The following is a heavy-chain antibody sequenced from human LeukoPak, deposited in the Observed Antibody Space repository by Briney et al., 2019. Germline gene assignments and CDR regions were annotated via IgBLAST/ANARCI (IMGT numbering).Heavy chain of an antibody. CDR1: GYTFTSYA. Sequence: ASVKVSCKASGYTFTSYAINWVRQATGQGLEWMGWMNPSNGNTGCPQKFQGRITMTRDTSISTAYMELSSLTSEDTGVYYCARGLRAGWFDPWGQGTLVTVSS. CDR2: MNPSNGNT. J-gene: IGHJ5*02. D-gene: IGHD3-10*01. CDR3: ARGLRAGWFDP. V-gene: IGHV1-8*01.